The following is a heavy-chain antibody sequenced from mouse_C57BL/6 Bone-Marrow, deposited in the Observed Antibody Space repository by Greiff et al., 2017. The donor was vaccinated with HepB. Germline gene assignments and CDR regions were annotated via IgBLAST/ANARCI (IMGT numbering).Heavy chain of an antibody. J-gene: IGHJ1*03. CDR3: ARDKYYGPSYWYFDV. V-gene: IGHV5-4*01. CDR2: ISDGGSYT. CDR1: GFTFSSYA. Sequence: EVMLVESGGGLVKPGGSLKLSCAASGFTFSSYAMSWVRQTPEKRLEWVATISDGGSYTYYPDNVKGRFTISRDNAKNNLYLQMSHLKSEDTAMFYCARDKYYGPSYWYFDVWGTGTTVTVSS. D-gene: IGHD1-2*01.